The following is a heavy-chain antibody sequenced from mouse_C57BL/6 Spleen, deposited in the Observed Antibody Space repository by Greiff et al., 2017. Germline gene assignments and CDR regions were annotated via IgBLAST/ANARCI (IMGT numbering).Heavy chain of an antibody. V-gene: IGHV1-42*01. CDR2: INPSTGGT. J-gene: IGHJ4*01. CDR3: ARSDSSGYGDY. D-gene: IGHD3-2*02. Sequence: LVESGASVKISCKASGYSFTGYYMNWVKQSPEKSLEWIGEINPSTGGTTYNQKFKAKATLTVDKSSSTAYMQLKSLTSEDSAVYYCARSDSSGYGDYWGQGTSVTVSS. CDR1: GYSFTGYY.